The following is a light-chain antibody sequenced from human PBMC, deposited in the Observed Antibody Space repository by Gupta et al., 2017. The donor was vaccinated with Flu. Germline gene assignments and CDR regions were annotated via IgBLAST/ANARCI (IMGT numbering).Light chain of an antibody. CDR2: EDN. J-gene: IGLJ2*01. CDR3: QSYDSSNVV. CDR1: SGSIASNY. Sequence: SSGSIASNYVQWYRQRPGSSPTTVIYEDNQRPSGVPDRFSGSIDSSSNSASLTISGLKTEDEADYYCQSYDSSNVVFGGGTKLTVL. V-gene: IGLV6-57*01.